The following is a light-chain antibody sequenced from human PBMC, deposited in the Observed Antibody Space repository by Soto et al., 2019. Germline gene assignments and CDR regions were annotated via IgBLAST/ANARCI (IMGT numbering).Light chain of an antibody. Sequence: DIQMTQSPSTLSASVGDRVTITCRASQSISSWLAWYQQKPGKAPKLLIYKASSLESGVPSRFSGSGSGTEFTLTISSLQPDDIATYYCQKCHRYLTFGQGTKVDIK. CDR3: QKCHRYLT. CDR2: KAS. J-gene: IGKJ1*01. CDR1: QSISSW. V-gene: IGKV1-5*03.